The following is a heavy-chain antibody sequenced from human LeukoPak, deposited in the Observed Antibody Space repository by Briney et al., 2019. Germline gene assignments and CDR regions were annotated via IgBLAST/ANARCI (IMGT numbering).Heavy chain of an antibody. CDR1: GYTFTSYG. CDR2: ISAYNGNT. V-gene: IGHV1-18*01. J-gene: IGHJ4*02. D-gene: IGHD3-10*01. CDR3: ARVGPYYYGSGSYYMGFDY. Sequence: GASVTVSCKASGYTFTSYGISWVRQAPGQGLEWMGWISAYNGNTNYAQKLQGRVTMTTDTSTSTAYMELRSLRSDDTAVYYCARVGPYYYGSGSYYMGFDYWGQGTLVTVSS.